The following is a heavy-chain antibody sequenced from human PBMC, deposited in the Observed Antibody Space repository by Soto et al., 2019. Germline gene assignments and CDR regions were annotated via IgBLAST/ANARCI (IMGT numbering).Heavy chain of an antibody. CDR1: GGSISSYY. J-gene: IGHJ3*02. CDR3: TRGYQGSGYIAFDI. D-gene: IGHD3-22*01. Sequence: LSLTCTVSGGSISSYYWSWIRQPPGKGLEYIGYIYYSGSTNSNPSLKSRVTISVDTSKNQFSLKLSSVTAADTAVYYCTRGYQGSGYIAFDIWGQGTMVTVSS. V-gene: IGHV4-59*01. CDR2: IYYSGST.